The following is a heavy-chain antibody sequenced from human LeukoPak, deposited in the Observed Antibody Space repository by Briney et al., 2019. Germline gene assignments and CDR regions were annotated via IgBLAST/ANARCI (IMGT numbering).Heavy chain of an antibody. CDR1: GGSISSYY. CDR2: IYYSGST. V-gene: IGHV4-59*08. Sequence: SETLSLTCTVSGGSISSYYWSWIRQPPGKGLEWIGYIYYSGSTNYNPSLKSRVTISVDTSKNQFSLKLSSVTAAGTAVYYCARAGVVAATTNWFDPWGQGTLVTVSS. CDR3: ARAGVVAATTNWFDP. D-gene: IGHD2-15*01. J-gene: IGHJ5*02.